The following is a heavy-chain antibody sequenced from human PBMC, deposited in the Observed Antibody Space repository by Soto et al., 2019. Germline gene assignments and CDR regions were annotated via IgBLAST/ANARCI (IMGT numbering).Heavy chain of an antibody. CDR1: GFTFSGYG. CDR3: ATGLVGYVFGVQDYHYGMDV. CDR2: ISYDGSNK. Sequence: QVQLFASGGGGVQPGTSVRRSCAASGFTFSGYGMHWVRQAPGNVLEWVAAISYDGSNKHYADSVKGRFTISRDNSTNTLSLQMNVLIGEDTAVYHCATGLVGYVFGVQDYHYGMDVCGQGATVIVSS. D-gene: IGHD2-8*02. V-gene: IGHV3-30*03. J-gene: IGHJ6*01.